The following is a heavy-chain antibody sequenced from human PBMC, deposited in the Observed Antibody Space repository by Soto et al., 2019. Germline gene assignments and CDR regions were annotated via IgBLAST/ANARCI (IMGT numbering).Heavy chain of an antibody. J-gene: IGHJ4*02. CDR3: ARDQAIVVVTAIGS. Sequence: QVQLVESGGGVVQPGRSLRLSCAASGFTFCRYAMHWVRQAPGKGLEWVALISYDGNNKYYADSVKGRFTISRDNSKNTLFLQMNSLRTEDTAVYFCARDQAIVVVTAIGSWGQGSLVAVSS. CDR1: GFTFCRYA. V-gene: IGHV3-30-3*01. CDR2: ISYDGNNK. D-gene: IGHD2-21*02.